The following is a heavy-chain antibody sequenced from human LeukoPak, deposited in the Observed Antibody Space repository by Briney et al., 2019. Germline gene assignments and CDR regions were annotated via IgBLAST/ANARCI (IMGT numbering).Heavy chain of an antibody. CDR1: GGSISSGSYY. CDR2: IYTSGST. CDR3: ALRYCGDGSCYFDY. V-gene: IGHV4-61*02. Sequence: PSETLSLTCTVSGGSISSGSYYWSWIRQPAGKGLEWIGRIYTSGSTNYNPSLKSRVTISVNTSKNQFSLKLSSVTAADTAVYYCALRYCGDGSCYFDYWGQGTLVTVSS. J-gene: IGHJ4*02. D-gene: IGHD2-15*01.